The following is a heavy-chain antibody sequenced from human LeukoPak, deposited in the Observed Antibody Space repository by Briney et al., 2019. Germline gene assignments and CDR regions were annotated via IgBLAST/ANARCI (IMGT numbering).Heavy chain of an antibody. D-gene: IGHD3-10*01. CDR1: GYTFTSYY. CDR3: ARVTMVRTPSYYFDY. Sequence: EASVKVSCKASGYTFTSYYMHWVRQAPGQGLEWMGIINPSGGSTSYAQKFQGRVTMTRDTSTSTVYMELSSLRSEDTAVYYCARVTMVRTPSYYFDYWSQGTLVTVSS. J-gene: IGHJ4*02. V-gene: IGHV1-46*01. CDR2: INPSGGST.